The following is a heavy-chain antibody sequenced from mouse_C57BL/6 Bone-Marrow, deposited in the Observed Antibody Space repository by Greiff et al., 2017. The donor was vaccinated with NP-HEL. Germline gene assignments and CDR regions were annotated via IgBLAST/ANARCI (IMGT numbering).Heavy chain of an antibody. D-gene: IGHD1-1*01. CDR3: AREGYGSSFWYFDV. J-gene: IGHJ1*03. Sequence: VQLQQSGPELVKPGASVKLSCKASGYTFTSYDINWVKQRPGQGLEWIGWIYPGDGSTKYNEKFKGKATLTVDTSSSTAYMELHSLTSEDSAVYFCAREGYGSSFWYFDVWGTGTTVTVSS. CDR1: GYTFTSYD. CDR2: IYPGDGST. V-gene: IGHV1-85*01.